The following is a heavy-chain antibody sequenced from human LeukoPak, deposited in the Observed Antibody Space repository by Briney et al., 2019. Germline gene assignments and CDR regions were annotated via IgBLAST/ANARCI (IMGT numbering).Heavy chain of an antibody. CDR1: GYTFTSYD. V-gene: IGHV1-8*01. D-gene: IGHD3-22*01. Sequence: ASVKVSCKASGYTFTSYDINWVRQATGQGLEWMGWMNPNSGNTGYAQKFQGRVTMTRNTSISRAYMEVSRLREEDRAVYYCATTTPLWYYDSSGYPVVEWFDPWGQGTLVTVSS. CDR3: ATTTPLWYYDSSGYPVVEWFDP. CDR2: MNPNSGNT. J-gene: IGHJ5*02.